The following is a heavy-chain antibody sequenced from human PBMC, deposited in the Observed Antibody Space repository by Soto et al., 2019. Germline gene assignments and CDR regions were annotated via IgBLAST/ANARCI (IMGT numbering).Heavy chain of an antibody. CDR1: GYTFTSYW. Sequence: PGESLKICGKGSGYTFTSYWIGWVRQMPGKRLEWMGIMYPGDSDTRYSPSFQGQVTISADRSITTAYLQWSSLQASDTAMYYCTRWDSIAASSTREYYGMDVWGQGTTVTVSS. D-gene: IGHD6-13*01. CDR3: TRWDSIAASSTREYYGMDV. V-gene: IGHV5-51*01. J-gene: IGHJ6*02. CDR2: MYPGDSDT.